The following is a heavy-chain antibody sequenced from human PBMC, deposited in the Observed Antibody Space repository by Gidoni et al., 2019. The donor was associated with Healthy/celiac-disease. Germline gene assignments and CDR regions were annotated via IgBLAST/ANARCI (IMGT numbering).Heavy chain of an antibody. Sequence: DVQLVQSGAEAKKPGEFLQISCKGLGYSFTRYWIGWVRKKPGKGLEWMGIIYPGDSDTRYSPSFQGQVTISADKSISTAYLQWSSLKASDTAMYYCARQPAYSSIPFDYWGQGTLVAVSS. J-gene: IGHJ4*02. CDR3: ARQPAYSSIPFDY. D-gene: IGHD2-2*01. V-gene: IGHV5-51*01. CDR1: GYSFTRYW. CDR2: IYPGDSDT.